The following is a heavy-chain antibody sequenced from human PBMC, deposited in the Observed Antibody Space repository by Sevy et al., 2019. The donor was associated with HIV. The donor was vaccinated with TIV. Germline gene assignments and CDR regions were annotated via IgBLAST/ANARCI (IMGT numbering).Heavy chain of an antibody. CDR3: VRDVPGRLWDKNGGSIDL. Sequence: GGSLRLSCAASGFIFSDYYMGWIRQAPGKGLEWISHISTVGTTIYSADSVRGRLTISRDNARKSLYLQMDSLTEEDTAMYYCVRDVPGRLWDKNGGSIDLWGQGILVTVSS. D-gene: IGHD3-16*01. V-gene: IGHV3-11*04. J-gene: IGHJ5*02. CDR1: GFIFSDYY. CDR2: ISTVGTTI.